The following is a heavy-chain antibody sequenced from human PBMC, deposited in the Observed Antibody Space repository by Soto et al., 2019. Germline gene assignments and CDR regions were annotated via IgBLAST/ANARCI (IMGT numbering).Heavy chain of an antibody. CDR3: ARGVGPDCTNGVCDLYYYYYYGMDV. CDR1: GYTFTGYY. V-gene: IGHV1-2*02. J-gene: IGHJ6*02. D-gene: IGHD2-8*01. Sequence: ASVKVSCKASGYTFTGYYMHWVRQAPGQGLEWMGWINPNSGGTNYAQKFQGRVTMTRDTSISTAYMELSRLRSDDTAVYYCARGVGPDCTNGVCDLYYYYYYGMDVCGQGTTVTVSS. CDR2: INPNSGGT.